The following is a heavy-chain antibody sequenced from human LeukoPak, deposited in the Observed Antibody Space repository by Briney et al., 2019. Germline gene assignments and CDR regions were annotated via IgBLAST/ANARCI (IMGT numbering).Heavy chain of an antibody. V-gene: IGHV4-39*01. CDR2: LYYSGWST. CDR1: GGSISSSYYD. J-gene: IGHJ4*02. D-gene: IGHD2-2*01. Sequence: SETLSLTCTVSGGSISSSYYDWGWLRQPPGKGLEWIGSLYYSGWSTYYNPSLTSRVTISVDTSNNQFCLKLNTATAADTAVYYCARLGCSSASCYRGNWGQGTLVTVSS. CDR3: ARLGCSSASCYRGN.